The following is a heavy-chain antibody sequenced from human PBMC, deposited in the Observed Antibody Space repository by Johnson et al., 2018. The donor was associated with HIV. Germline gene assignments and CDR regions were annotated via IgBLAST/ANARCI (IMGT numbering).Heavy chain of an antibody. CDR3: AKERGSHSGAFDI. V-gene: IGHV3-11*01. J-gene: IGHJ3*02. D-gene: IGHD2-15*01. CDR2: ISSSGSTI. Sequence: QVQLVESGGGLVKPGGSLRLSCAASGFTFSDYYMSWIRQAPGKGLEWVSYISSSGSTIYYADSVKGRLTVSRDNSKNTLYLQMNSLRAEDTAVYYCAKERGSHSGAFDIWGQGTMVTVSS. CDR1: GFTFSDYY.